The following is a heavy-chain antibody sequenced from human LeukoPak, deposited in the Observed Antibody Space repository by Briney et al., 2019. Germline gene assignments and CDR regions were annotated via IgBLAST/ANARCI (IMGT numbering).Heavy chain of an antibody. J-gene: IGHJ3*02. CDR1: GFTFSNAW. Sequence: KSGGSLRLSCAASGFTFSNAWMSWVRQAPGKGLEWVGRIKSKTDGGTTDYAAPVKGRFTISRDDSKNTLYLQMNSLKNGDTAVYYCTTEYGVHAFDIWGQGTMVTVSS. CDR3: TTEYGVHAFDI. V-gene: IGHV3-15*01. CDR2: IKSKTDGGTT. D-gene: IGHD4-17*01.